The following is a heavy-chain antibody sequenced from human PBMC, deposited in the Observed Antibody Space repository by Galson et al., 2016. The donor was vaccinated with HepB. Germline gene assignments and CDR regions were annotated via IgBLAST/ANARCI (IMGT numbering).Heavy chain of an antibody. CDR2: ISNDGSKR. V-gene: IGHV3-30*18. CDR3: AKRDLLWFGDPNAFDV. Sequence: SLRLSCAASGFTFTNYGMNWLRQAPGKGLEWVAYISNDGSKRYFADSVKGRFTISRDNSKNTLFLHMSSLRAEDTAVYYCAKRDLLWFGDPNAFDVWAKGQWSPSPQ. D-gene: IGHD3-10*01. J-gene: IGHJ3*01. CDR1: GFTFTNYG.